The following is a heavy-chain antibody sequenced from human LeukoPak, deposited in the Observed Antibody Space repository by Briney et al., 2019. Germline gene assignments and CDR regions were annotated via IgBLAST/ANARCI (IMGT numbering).Heavy chain of an antibody. Sequence: GGSLRLSCAASGFTFNTYTMNWVRQAPGKGLEWVSSISSSSSYVYYADSMKGRFTISRDNAKSSLFLQMNSLRAEDTAVYYCATGRSNWNDPLGVDYWGQGTLVTVSS. CDR1: GFTFNTYT. CDR2: ISSSSSYV. D-gene: IGHD1-1*01. CDR3: ATGRSNWNDPLGVDY. V-gene: IGHV3-21*01. J-gene: IGHJ4*02.